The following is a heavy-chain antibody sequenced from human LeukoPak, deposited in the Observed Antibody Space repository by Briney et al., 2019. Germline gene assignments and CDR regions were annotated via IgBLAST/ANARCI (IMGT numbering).Heavy chain of an antibody. CDR2: ISASGGST. V-gene: IGHV3-23*01. D-gene: IGHD6-19*01. CDR1: GFTFSSSA. CDR3: AKPSEDSSGWYDAFDI. J-gene: IGHJ3*02. Sequence: PGGSLRLSCAASGFTFSSSAMSWVRQAPGKGLEWVSAISASGGSTDYADSVKGRFTISRDNSKNTLYLQMNSLRAEDTAVYYCAKPSEDSSGWYDAFDIWGQGTMVTVSS.